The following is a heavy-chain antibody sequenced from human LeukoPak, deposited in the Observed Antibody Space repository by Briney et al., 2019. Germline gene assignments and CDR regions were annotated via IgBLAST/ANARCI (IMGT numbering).Heavy chain of an antibody. CDR1: GFTFSSYA. D-gene: IGHD3-22*01. V-gene: IGHV3-23*01. CDR2: ISGSGGST. CDR3: AKDGPYYYDSSGYYFDY. J-gene: IGHJ4*02. Sequence: GGSLRLSCAASGFTFSSYAMRWVRQAPGKGLEWVSAISGSGGSTYYADSVKGRFTISRDNSKNTLYLQMNSLSAEDTSVYYFAKDGPYYYDSSGYYFDYWGQGTLVTVSS.